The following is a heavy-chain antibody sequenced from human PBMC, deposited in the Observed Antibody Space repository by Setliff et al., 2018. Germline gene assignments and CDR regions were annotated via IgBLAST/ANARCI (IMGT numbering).Heavy chain of an antibody. CDR2: INYDGST. Sequence: SETLSLTCAVYGGSFSGYYWTWIRQPPGKGLEWIAEINYDGSTNFNPSLKSRVNISVDTSKNQCSPKLTSVTAADTAVYYCAGGRRYDYGWDFDYWGQGTLVTVSS. V-gene: IGHV4-34*01. CDR3: AGGRRYDYGWDFDY. J-gene: IGHJ4*02. CDR1: GGSFSGYY. D-gene: IGHD4-17*01.